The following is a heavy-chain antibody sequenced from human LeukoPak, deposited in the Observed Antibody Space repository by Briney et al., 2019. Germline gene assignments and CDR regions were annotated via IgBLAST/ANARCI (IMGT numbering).Heavy chain of an antibody. V-gene: IGHV3-30-3*01. J-gene: IGHJ6*02. CDR2: ISYDGSNK. CDR3: ATGLSPSGYYYGMHL. CDR1: GFTFSSYA. D-gene: IGHD3-10*01. Sequence: GGSLRLSCAASGFTFSSYAMHLVRQAPGKGLEWVAVISYDGSNKYCADSVKGRFTISRDNSKNTLYLQMNSLRAEDTAVYYCATGLSPSGYYYGMHLWGQGPTVTVSS.